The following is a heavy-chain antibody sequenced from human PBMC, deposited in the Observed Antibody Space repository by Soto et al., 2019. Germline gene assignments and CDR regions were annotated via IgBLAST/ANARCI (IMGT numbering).Heavy chain of an antibody. J-gene: IGHJ4*03. CDR2: IYHSETT. D-gene: IGHD2-15*01. CDR1: GASISSGGYS. CDR3: AREGCSGGSCFYYY. V-gene: IGHV4-30-2*01. Sequence: SETLSLTCAVSGASISSGGYSWSWIRQPPGKGLDWIGYIYHSETTSYSPSLKSRVTISVDKSTNQFSLKLSSVTAADTAVYYCAREGCSGGSCFYYYCGRGILVTVAS.